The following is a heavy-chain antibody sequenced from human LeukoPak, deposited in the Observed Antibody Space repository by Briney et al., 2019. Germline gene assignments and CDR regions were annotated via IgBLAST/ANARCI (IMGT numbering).Heavy chain of an antibody. CDR2: IYYSGST. V-gene: IGHV4-59*01. D-gene: IGHD3-22*01. CDR1: GGSISSYY. CDR3: ARDEGYYDSSGYIRY. J-gene: IGHJ4*02. Sequence: PSETLSLTCTVSGGSISSYYWSWIRQPPGKGLEWIGYIYYSGSTNYNPSLKSRVTISVDTSKNQFSLKLSSVTAADTAVYYCARDEGYYDSSGYIRYWGQGTLVTVSS.